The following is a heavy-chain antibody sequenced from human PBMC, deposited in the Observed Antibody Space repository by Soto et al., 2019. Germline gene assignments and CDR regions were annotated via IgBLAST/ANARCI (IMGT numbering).Heavy chain of an antibody. J-gene: IGHJ6*03. CDR2: ISNNGAHT. Sequence: GGSMRVSCAASGLTISNYEMHWVRPNPGKGLEYVSGISNNGAHTDYAKSVKGRFTISRDNSENTLYLQMGSLRAEDMALYYCARRGYGSRWPNVYMDVWGKGTTVTVSS. CDR1: GLTISNYE. V-gene: IGHV3-64*01. CDR3: ARRGYGSRWPNVYMDV. D-gene: IGHD6-13*01.